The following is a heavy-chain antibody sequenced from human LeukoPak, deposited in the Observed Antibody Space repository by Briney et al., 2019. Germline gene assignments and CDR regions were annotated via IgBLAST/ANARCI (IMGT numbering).Heavy chain of an antibody. J-gene: IGHJ4*02. CDR2: INPNSGGT. Sequence: EASVTVSCTASGYTFTGYYMHWVRQAPGQGLEWMGWINPNSGGTNYAQKFQGRVTMTRDTSISTAYMELSRLRSDDTAVYYCAKYGFSYCSGTSCIPHWGQGTLVTVSS. D-gene: IGHD2-2*01. CDR3: AKYGFSYCSGTSCIPH. V-gene: IGHV1-2*02. CDR1: GYTFTGYY.